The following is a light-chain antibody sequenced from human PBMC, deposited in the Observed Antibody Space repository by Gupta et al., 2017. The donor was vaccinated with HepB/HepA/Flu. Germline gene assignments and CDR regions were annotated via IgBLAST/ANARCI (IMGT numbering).Light chain of an antibody. CDR1: SSDVGGYNS. CDR3: NSFKRSNSTLVL. CDR2: VVT. V-gene: IGLV2-14*01. J-gene: IGLJ3*02. Sequence: QSALTQPPPVSGSPGQSITISCTGTSSDVGGYNSVSWYQQYPGNDPKLLIYVVTARPSGISTRFSSSKSGNTGSLTISGLQTEDEADDVGNSFKRSNSTLVLFGGGTKVTVL.